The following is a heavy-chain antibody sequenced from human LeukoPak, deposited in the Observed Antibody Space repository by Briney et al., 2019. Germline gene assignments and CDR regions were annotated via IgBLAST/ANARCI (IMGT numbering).Heavy chain of an antibody. Sequence: GASVKVSCKASGYTFTSYDINWVRQATGQGLEWMGWMNPNSGNTGYAQKFQGRVTMTRNTSIGTAYMELSSLRSEDTAVYYCARGVGGLYYYDSSGSLYWGQGTLVTVSS. V-gene: IGHV1-8*01. D-gene: IGHD3-22*01. J-gene: IGHJ4*02. CDR3: ARGVGGLYYYDSSGSLY. CDR2: MNPNSGNT. CDR1: GYTFTSYD.